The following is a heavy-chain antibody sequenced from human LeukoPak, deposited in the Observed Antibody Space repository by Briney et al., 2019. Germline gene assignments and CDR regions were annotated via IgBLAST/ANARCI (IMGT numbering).Heavy chain of an antibody. CDR2: LRYDGSNK. CDR3: AKDVVNCDSTSCYFCYYMDV. CDR1: GFTFSTYG. J-gene: IGHJ6*03. D-gene: IGHD2-2*01. V-gene: IGHV3-30*02. Sequence: GGSLRLSCAASGFTFSTYGMHWVRQAPGKGLEWVAFLRYDGSNKYYADSVKGRFTISRDNSKNTLYLQMNSLRAEDTAVYYCAKDVVNCDSTSCYFCYYMDVWGKGTTVTVSS.